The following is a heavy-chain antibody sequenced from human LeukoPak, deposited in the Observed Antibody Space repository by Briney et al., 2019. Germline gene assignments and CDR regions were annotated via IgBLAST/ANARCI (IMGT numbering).Heavy chain of an antibody. CDR2: ISPDGNKK. Sequence: PGGSLRLSCAASGFTFESSGMPWVRQAPGKGLGWVAVISPDGNKKYYGDSVKGRFAISRDNSKKTVYLQMNSMRPEDAAVYYCAKERAYGDWNPPETFFDSWGQGTLVTVSS. CDR3: AKERAYGDWNPPETFFDS. J-gene: IGHJ5*01. V-gene: IGHV3-30*18. CDR1: GFTFESSG. D-gene: IGHD4-17*01.